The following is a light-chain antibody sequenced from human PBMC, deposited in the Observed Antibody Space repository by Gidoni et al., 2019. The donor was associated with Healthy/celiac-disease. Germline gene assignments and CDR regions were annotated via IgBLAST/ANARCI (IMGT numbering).Light chain of an antibody. CDR1: QSVSSY. CDR3: QQRSNWPIT. J-gene: IGKJ5*01. V-gene: IGKV3-11*01. Sequence: EIVLTQSPATLSLPPGERATLSCRASQSVSSYLAWYQQKPGQAPRLPIHGASNRATGIPARFSGSGSGTDFTLTISSLEPEDFAVYYCQQRSNWPITFGQGTRLEIK. CDR2: GAS.